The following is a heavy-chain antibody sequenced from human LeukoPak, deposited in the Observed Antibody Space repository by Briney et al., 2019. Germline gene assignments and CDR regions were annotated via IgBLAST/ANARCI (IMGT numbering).Heavy chain of an antibody. V-gene: IGHV3-23*01. J-gene: IGHJ4*02. Sequence: PGRSLRLSCAASGFTFDDYAMHWVRQAPGKGLEWVSHISAGGGTTYYADSVQGRFTISRDNSKNTLYLQMYSLRAEDTAVYYCAKAEGSGNQPFDYWGQGTLVTVSS. CDR1: GFTFDDYA. D-gene: IGHD3-10*01. CDR3: AKAEGSGNQPFDY. CDR2: ISAGGGTT.